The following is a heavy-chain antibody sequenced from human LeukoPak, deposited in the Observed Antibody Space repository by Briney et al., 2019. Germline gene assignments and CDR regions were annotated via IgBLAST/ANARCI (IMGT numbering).Heavy chain of an antibody. CDR1: GYTFTSYA. CDR3: IAGWPLQPDNPKTPVATKGYFDY. J-gene: IGHJ4*01. V-gene: IGHV7-4-1*02. Sequence: ASVKVSCKASGYTFTSYAMNWVRQAPGQGLEWMGWINTNTGNPTYAQCFTGRFVFSLDTSVSTAYLQISSLKAEDTAVYYCIAGWPLQPDNPKTPVATKGYFDYWGQGTLVTVSS. D-gene: IGHD6-19*01. CDR2: INTNTGNP.